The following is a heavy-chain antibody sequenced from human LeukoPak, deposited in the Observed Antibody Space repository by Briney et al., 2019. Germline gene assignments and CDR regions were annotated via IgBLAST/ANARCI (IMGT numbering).Heavy chain of an antibody. CDR2: INQDGSKE. D-gene: IGHD5-12*01. J-gene: IGHJ4*02. CDR3: VRDGGVSGYDLLDY. V-gene: IGHV3-7*01. CDR1: GFIFSNYW. Sequence: GGSLRLSCTASGFIFSNYWMTWGRQAPGKGLEWVAQINQDGSKEYYIDSVKARFSISRDNARNSLSLQMNSLRAEDTAVYYCVRDGGVSGYDLLDYWGQGTLVTVSS.